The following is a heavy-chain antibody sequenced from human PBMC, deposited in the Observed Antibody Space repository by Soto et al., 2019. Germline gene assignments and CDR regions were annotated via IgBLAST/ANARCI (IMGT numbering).Heavy chain of an antibody. J-gene: IGHJ4*02. CDR1: GYTFTSYG. D-gene: IGHD3-10*01. CDR2: ISAYNGNT. CDR3: RRCTGDFDY. V-gene: IGHV1-18*01. Sequence: QVQLVQSGAEVKKPGASVKVSCKASGYTFTSYGISWVRQAPGQGLEWMGWISAYNGNTNYAQKLQGRVTMTTDTSTGKAYRELRGLRSEDTAVYSCRRCTGDFDYWGQGTRVTSSS.